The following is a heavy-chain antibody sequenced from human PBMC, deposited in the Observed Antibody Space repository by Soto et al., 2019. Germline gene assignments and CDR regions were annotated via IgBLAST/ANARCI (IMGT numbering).Heavy chain of an antibody. Sequence: QVQLVQSGAEVKKPGSSVKVSCKASGGTFSNYAFSWVRQAPGQGLEWMGGFSPILETSIYAQNFQGRVTITADESTSTVYMELSSLRSDDTAIYYCAREPVAVGVPTVMRTFDYWGQGTLVTVSS. D-gene: IGHD2-2*01. CDR3: AREPVAVGVPTVMRTFDY. CDR2: FSPILETS. CDR1: GGTFSNYA. J-gene: IGHJ4*02. V-gene: IGHV1-69*01.